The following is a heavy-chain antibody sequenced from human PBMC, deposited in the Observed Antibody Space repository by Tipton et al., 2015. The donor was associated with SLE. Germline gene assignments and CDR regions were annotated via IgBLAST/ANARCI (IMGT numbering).Heavy chain of an antibody. CDR2: IYYSGST. CDR3: TTTQRYNWNFFDY. V-gene: IGHV4-39*06. Sequence: TLSLTCTVSGGSISSSSYYWGWIRQPPGKGLEWIGSIYYSGSTYYNPSLKSRGTISLDKSKNQFTLKLSSVTAADTAVYYCTTTQRYNWNFFDYWGQGALVTVSS. D-gene: IGHD1-7*01. CDR1: GGSISSSSYY. J-gene: IGHJ4*02.